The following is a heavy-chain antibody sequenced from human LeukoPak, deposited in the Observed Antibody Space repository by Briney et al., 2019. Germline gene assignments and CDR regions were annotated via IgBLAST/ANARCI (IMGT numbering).Heavy chain of an antibody. CDR2: INHSGST. CDR1: GGSFSGYY. D-gene: IGHD2-2*02. Sequence: SETLSLTCAVYGGSFSGYYWSWIRQPPGKGLEWIGEINHSGSTNYNPSLKSRVTISVDTSKNQFSLKLSSVTAPDTAVYYCARVRSGLYYYYYYGMDVWGQGTTVTVSS. CDR3: ARVRSGLYYYYYYGMDV. V-gene: IGHV4-34*01. J-gene: IGHJ6*02.